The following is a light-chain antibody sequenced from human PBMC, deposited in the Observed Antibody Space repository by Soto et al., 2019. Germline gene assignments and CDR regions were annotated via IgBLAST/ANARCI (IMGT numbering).Light chain of an antibody. CDR3: AAWDDSLNGVV. Sequence: QLVLTQPPSVSEAPRQRVTISCSGSSSNIGNNAVNWYQHLPGKAPKLLIYSDALLPSGISDRFSGSKSGTSASLAISGLQSEDEADYYCAAWDDSLNGVVFGGGTKLTVL. J-gene: IGLJ2*01. CDR1: SSNIGNNA. CDR2: SDA. V-gene: IGLV1-36*01.